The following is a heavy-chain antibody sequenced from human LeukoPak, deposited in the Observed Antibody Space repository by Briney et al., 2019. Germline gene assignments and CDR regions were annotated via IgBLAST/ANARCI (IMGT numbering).Heavy chain of an antibody. D-gene: IGHD1-26*01. CDR3: AREEALGSGSFDY. CDR1: GGSISSSNW. V-gene: IGHV4-4*02. J-gene: IGHJ4*02. Sequence: SETLSLTCAVSGGSISSSNWWSWVRQPPGKGLEWIGEIYHSGSTNYNPSLKSRVTMSVDTSKNQFSLKLSSVTAADTAVYYCAREEALGSGSFDYWGQGTLVTVSS. CDR2: IYHSGST.